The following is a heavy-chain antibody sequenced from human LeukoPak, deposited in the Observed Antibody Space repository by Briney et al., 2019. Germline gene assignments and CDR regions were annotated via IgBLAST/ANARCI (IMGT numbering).Heavy chain of an antibody. CDR3: ARLGRGSSGGWFDP. D-gene: IGHD6-13*01. CDR1: GGAIGSSGYY. J-gene: IGHJ5*02. Sequence: SETLSLTCTVSGGAIGSSGYYWGWIRQPPGKGLEWIGSIYYSGSTYYNPSLKSRVTISVDTSKNQFSLKLSSVTAADTAVYYCARLGRGSSGGWFDPWGQGTLVTVSS. V-gene: IGHV4-39*01. CDR2: IYYSGST.